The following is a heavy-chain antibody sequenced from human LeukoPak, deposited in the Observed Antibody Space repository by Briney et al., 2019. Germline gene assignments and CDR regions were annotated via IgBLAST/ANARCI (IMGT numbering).Heavy chain of an antibody. CDR2: IKQDGGEK. J-gene: IGHJ4*02. CDR1: GFTFSSDW. CDR3: ATTPPHTSIFGVVSRYPFDY. Sequence: GGSLRLSCAASGFTFSSDWMSCVRQAPGKGLEWVAIIKQDGGEKYYVDSVKGRFTISRDNAKNSLYLQMNSLRVEDTAVYYCATTPPHTSIFGVVSRYPFDYWGQGTLVTVSS. D-gene: IGHD3-3*01. V-gene: IGHV3-7*01.